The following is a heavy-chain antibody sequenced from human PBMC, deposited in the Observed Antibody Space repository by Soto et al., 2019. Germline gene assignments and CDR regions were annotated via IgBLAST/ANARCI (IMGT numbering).Heavy chain of an antibody. V-gene: IGHV1-2*04. CDR3: ARGGYSGYDFDY. CDR2: INPNSGGT. CDR1: GYTFTGYY. J-gene: IGHJ4*02. D-gene: IGHD5-12*01. Sequence: ASVTVSCKASGYTFTGYYMHWVRQAPGQGLEWMGWINPNSGGTNYAQNFQGWVTMTRDTSITTAYMELSRLRSDDTAVYYCARGGYSGYDFDYWGQGTLVTVSS.